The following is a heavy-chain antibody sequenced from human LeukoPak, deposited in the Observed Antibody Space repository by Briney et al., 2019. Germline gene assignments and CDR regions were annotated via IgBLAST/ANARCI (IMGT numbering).Heavy chain of an antibody. V-gene: IGHV1-2*02. D-gene: IGHD3-9*01. Sequence: ASVKVSCKASGYTFTGYYMHWVRQAPGQGLEWMGWINPNSGGTNYAQKFQGRVTMTRDASISTAYMELSRLRSDDTAVYYCARDINYDILTDLDPWGQGTLVTVSS. CDR3: ARDINYDILTDLDP. J-gene: IGHJ5*02. CDR2: INPNSGGT. CDR1: GYTFTGYY.